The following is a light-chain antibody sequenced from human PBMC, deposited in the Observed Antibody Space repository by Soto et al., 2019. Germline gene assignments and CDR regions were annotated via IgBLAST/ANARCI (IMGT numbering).Light chain of an antibody. J-gene: IGKJ1*01. V-gene: IGKV1-5*01. Sequence: DIQMTQSPSTLSASVGDRVTITCRASQNINNWLAWYQQKPGKAPKFLIYDASSLESGVPSRFSGSGSGTEFTLTISSLQPDDFATYYCQHYNSYSEAFGQGTKVDIK. CDR1: QNINNW. CDR2: DAS. CDR3: QHYNSYSEA.